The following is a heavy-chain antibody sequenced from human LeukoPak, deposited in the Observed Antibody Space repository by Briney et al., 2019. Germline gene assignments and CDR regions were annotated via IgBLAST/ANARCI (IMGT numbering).Heavy chain of an antibody. CDR3: AKDQGQVDRDAFNM. J-gene: IGHJ3*02. Sequence: GVSLRLSCEASGFSFSSHGIHWVRQAPGKGLEWVASVYNDGTEKEYADSVRGRFTISRDNSKNTMYLQMNSLRTEDTAVYSCAKDQGQVDRDAFNMWGQGTMVTVSS. D-gene: IGHD2-15*01. CDR1: GFSFSSHG. CDR2: VYNDGTEK. V-gene: IGHV3-30*02.